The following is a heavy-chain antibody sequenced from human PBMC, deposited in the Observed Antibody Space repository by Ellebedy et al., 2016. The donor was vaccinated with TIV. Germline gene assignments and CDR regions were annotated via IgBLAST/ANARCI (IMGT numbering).Heavy chain of an antibody. CDR3: ARNTPMAEYFDY. CDR2: ISAYNGNT. CDR1: GYTFTSYG. Sequence: AASVKVSCKASGYTFTSYGISWVRQAPGQGLEWMGWISAYNGNTNYAQKPQGRVTMTTDTSTSTAYMELRSLRSDDTAVYYCARNTPMAEYFDYWGQGTLVTVSS. J-gene: IGHJ4*02. D-gene: IGHD5-18*01. V-gene: IGHV1-18*01.